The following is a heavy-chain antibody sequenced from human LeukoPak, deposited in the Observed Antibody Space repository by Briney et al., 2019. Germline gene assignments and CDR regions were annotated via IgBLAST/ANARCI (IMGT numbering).Heavy chain of an antibody. J-gene: IGHJ3*02. V-gene: IGHV3-53*04. CDR1: GFTVSSNY. CDR2: IYSGGST. Sequence: GVSLRLSCAASGFTVSSNYMSWVRQAPGKGLEWVSVIYSGGSTYYADSVKGRFTISRRNSKNTLYLQMNSLRAEDTAVYYCARKVQYYDILTGYYPTESGAFDIWGQGTMVTVSS. CDR3: ARKVQYYDILTGYYPTESGAFDI. D-gene: IGHD3-9*01.